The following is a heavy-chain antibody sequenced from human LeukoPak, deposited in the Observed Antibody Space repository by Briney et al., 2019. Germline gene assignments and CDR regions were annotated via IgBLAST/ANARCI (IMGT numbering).Heavy chain of an antibody. CDR3: ARDLYYDSSGYYYYYYYMDV. J-gene: IGHJ6*03. CDR1: GHTFTGYY. CDR2: INPNSGGT. V-gene: IGHV1-2*02. D-gene: IGHD3-22*01. Sequence: ASVKVSCKASGHTFTGYYMHWVRQAPGQGLEWMGWINPNSGGTNYAQKFQGRVTMTRDTSISTAYMELSRLRSDDTAVYYCARDLYYDSSGYYYYYYYMDVWGKGTTVTVSS.